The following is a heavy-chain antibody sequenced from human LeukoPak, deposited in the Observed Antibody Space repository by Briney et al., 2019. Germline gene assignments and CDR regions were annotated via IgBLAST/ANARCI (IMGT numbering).Heavy chain of an antibody. J-gene: IGHJ4*02. CDR2: IYYSKNT. D-gene: IGHD5-18*01. Sequence: SETLSLTCTVSGGSISSSSAYWGWIRQPPGKGLEWIGRIYYSKNTYYNPSLKSRVTISAATSKNQFSLTLGSVSATDTAVYYCVSPRGFSYGYFDYWGQGTLVTVSS. CDR3: VSPRGFSYGYFDY. CDR1: GGSISSSSAY. V-gene: IGHV4-39*01.